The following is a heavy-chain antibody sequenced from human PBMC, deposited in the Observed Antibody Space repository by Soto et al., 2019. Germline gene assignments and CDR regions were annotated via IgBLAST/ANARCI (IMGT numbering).Heavy chain of an antibody. CDR1: GGSISSYY. D-gene: IGHD2-15*01. V-gene: IGHV4-59*01. CDR3: ARDVAGDADD. Sequence: SETLSLTCTVSGGSISSYYWRWIRQPPGKGLEWIGYIYYSGSTNYNPSLKSRVTISVETSKNQFSLKLSYLTAADPAVYYGARDVAGDADDWGQGTRVTVSS. J-gene: IGHJ4*02. CDR2: IYYSGST.